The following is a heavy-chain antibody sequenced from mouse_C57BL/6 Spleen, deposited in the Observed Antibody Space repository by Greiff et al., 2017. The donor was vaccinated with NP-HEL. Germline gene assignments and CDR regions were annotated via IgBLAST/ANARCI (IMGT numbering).Heavy chain of an antibody. V-gene: IGHV1-50*01. D-gene: IGHD1-1*01. Sequence: VQLQQPGAELVKPGASVKLSCKASGYTFTSYWMQWVKQRPGQGLEWIGEIDPSDSYTNYNQKFKGKATLTVDTSSSTAYMQLSSLTSEDSAVYYCARRDGSSSFYYAMDYWGQGTSVTVSS. CDR2: IDPSDSYT. CDR3: ARRDGSSSFYYAMDY. J-gene: IGHJ4*01. CDR1: GYTFTSYW.